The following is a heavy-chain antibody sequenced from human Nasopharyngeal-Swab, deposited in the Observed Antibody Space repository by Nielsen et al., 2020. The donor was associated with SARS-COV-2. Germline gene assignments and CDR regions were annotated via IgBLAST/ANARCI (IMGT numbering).Heavy chain of an antibody. Sequence: SLKISCAASGFTFADYAMHWVRQAPGKGLEWVSGISWNSGSIGYADSVKGRFTISRDNAKNSLYLQMNSLRAEDTALYYCAKDMSPNTYYYYMDVWGKGTTVTVSS. CDR3: AKDMSPNTYYYYMDV. CDR2: ISWNSGSI. J-gene: IGHJ6*03. V-gene: IGHV3-9*01. CDR1: GFTFADYA.